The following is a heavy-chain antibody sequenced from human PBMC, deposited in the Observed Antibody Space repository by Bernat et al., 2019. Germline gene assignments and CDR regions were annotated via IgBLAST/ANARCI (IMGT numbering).Heavy chain of an antibody. CDR3: AKDGFDSSGHTPDY. Sequence: EVQLVESGGGLVQPGGSLRLSCAASGFAFSNYEMNWVRQAPGKGLEWLSYIETDGSRTYYAGSVKGRFTISRDNAKDSLYLHMNSLRAEDTAVYYCAKDGFDSSGHTPDYWGQGTLVTVSS. CDR2: IETDGSRT. V-gene: IGHV3-48*03. D-gene: IGHD3-22*01. CDR1: GFAFSNYE. J-gene: IGHJ4*02.